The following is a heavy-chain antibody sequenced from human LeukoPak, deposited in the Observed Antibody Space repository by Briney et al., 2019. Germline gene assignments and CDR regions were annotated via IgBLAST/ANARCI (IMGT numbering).Heavy chain of an antibody. D-gene: IGHD3-9*01. CDR1: GYNFKSYD. Sequence: VASVKVSCKASGYNFKSYDIYWVRQAAGQGLEWMGWMNPHGDYTGYSQKFQDRVTMTSDSSTTTAFMELSSLTSEDTALYYCARGLRDGLTGNDVLDVWGLGTMVIVTS. CDR2: MNPHGDYT. CDR3: ARGLRDGLTGNDVLDV. V-gene: IGHV1-8*01. J-gene: IGHJ3*01.